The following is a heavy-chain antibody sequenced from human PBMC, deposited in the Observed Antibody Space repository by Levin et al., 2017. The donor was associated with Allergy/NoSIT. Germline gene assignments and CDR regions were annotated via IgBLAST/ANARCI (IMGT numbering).Heavy chain of an antibody. Sequence: ASVKVSCAASGFTFSSYSMNWVRQAPGKGLEWVSSISSSSSYIYYADSVKGRFTISRDNAKNSLYLQMNSLRAEDTAVYYCARVQDGELRFYGMDVWGQGTTVTVSS. J-gene: IGHJ6*02. V-gene: IGHV3-21*01. CDR1: GFTFSSYS. CDR2: ISSSSSYI. CDR3: ARVQDGELRFYGMDV. D-gene: IGHD3-3*01.